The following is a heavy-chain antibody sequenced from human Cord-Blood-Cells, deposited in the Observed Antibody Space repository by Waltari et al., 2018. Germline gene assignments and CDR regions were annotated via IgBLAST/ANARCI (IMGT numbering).Heavy chain of an antibody. J-gene: IGHJ4*02. V-gene: IGHV1-2*04. CDR3: ARVGFTGSSFDY. CDR2: INPNSGGT. CDR1: DIPFTGYS. D-gene: IGHD6-6*01. Sequence: QVQLVQSGAELKKPGASVKLSCKSSDIPFTGYSMPWVRQAPGQGLEWMGWINPNSGGTNYAQKFQGWVTMTRDTSISTAYMELSRLRSDDTAVYYCARVGFTGSSFDYWGQGTLVTVSS.